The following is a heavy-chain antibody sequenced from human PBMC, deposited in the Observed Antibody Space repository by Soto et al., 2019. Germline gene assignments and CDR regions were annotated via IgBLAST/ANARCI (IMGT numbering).Heavy chain of an antibody. Sequence: LSLTCAVYGGSFSGYYWSWIRQPPGKGLEWIGEINHSGSTNYNPSLKSRVTISVDTSKNQFSLKLSSVTAADTAVYYCARGGSNVAARPRWFDPWGQGTLVTVSS. CDR1: GGSFSGYY. CDR2: INHSGST. D-gene: IGHD6-6*01. CDR3: ARGGSNVAARPRWFDP. J-gene: IGHJ5*02. V-gene: IGHV4-34*01.